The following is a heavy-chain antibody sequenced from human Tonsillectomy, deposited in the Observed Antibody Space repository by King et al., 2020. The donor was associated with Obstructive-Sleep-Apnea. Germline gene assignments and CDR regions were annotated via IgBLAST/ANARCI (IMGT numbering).Heavy chain of an antibody. J-gene: IGHJ3*02. D-gene: IGHD2-15*01. CDR2: ISYDGSNK. V-gene: IGHV3-30*04. CDR1: GFTFSSYA. Sequence: VQLVESGGGGVQPGRSLRLSCAASGFTFSSYAMHWVRQAPGKGLEWVAVISYDGSNKYYAESVKGRFTISRDNSKNTLYLQMNSLRAEDTAVYYCARGDIVVVVAATGAFDIWGQGTMVTVSS. CDR3: ARGDIVVVVAATGAFDI.